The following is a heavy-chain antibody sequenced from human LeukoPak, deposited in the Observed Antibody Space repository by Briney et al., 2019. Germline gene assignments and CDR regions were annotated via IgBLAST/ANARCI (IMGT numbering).Heavy chain of an antibody. CDR1: GFTFSNYG. D-gene: IGHD3-3*01. CDR3: ARDERLLSFLK. J-gene: IGHJ4*02. Sequence: PGGSLRLSCAASGFTFSNYGLSWVRQAPGKGLEWVSGITGSGGSTNYADSVKGRFTISRDNSKNTLYLQMNSLRAEDTAIYYCARDERLLSFLKWGQGTLVTVSS. V-gene: IGHV3-23*01. CDR2: ITGSGGST.